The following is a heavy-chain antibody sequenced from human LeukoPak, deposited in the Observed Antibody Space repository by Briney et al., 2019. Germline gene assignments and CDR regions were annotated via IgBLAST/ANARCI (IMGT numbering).Heavy chain of an antibody. CDR2: IYSDGRT. J-gene: IGHJ4*02. CDR3: ARDLSSRGVISLDY. V-gene: IGHV4-4*07. D-gene: IGHD3-10*01. Sequence: SETLSLTCTVSGGSISNYYWSWIRQPAGKGLEWIGRIYSDGRTNYDLSLSSRLAMSVDTSKNQFSLKPSSVTAADTAVYYCARDLSSRGVISLDYWGQGTLVTVS. CDR1: GGSISNYY.